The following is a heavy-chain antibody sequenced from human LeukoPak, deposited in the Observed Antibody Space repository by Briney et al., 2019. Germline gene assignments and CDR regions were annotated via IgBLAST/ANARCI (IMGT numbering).Heavy chain of an antibody. V-gene: IGHV1-18*01. J-gene: IGHJ4*02. Sequence: GASVKVSCKASGYTFTSYGISWVRQAPGQGLEWMGWISAYNGNPNYAQKLQGRVTMTTDTSTSTAYMELRSLRSDDTAVYYCARDLIVVVNFDPPYFDYWGQGTLVTVSS. CDR2: ISAYNGNP. CDR1: GYTFTSYG. D-gene: IGHD3-22*01. CDR3: ARDLIVVVNFDPPYFDY.